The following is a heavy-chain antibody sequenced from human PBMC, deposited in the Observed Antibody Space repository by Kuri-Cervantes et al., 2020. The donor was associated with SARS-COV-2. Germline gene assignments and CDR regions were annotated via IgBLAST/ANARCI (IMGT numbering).Heavy chain of an antibody. V-gene: IGHV1-3*01. CDR1: GYTFDMYG. D-gene: IGHD3-10*01. CDR3: AMYFYGSGNYHDTLDK. J-gene: IGHJ4*02. Sequence: ASVKVSCKTSGYTFDMYGINWVRQAPGQRLEWMGWINAGNGDTKISQKFQGRVTITRDIFADTAYMDLSSLRSEDTAVYYCAMYFYGSGNYHDTLDKWGQGTLVTVSS. CDR2: INAGNGDT.